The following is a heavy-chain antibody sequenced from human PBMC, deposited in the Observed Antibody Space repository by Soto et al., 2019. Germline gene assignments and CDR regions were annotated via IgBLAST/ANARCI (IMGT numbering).Heavy chain of an antibody. Sequence: QVQLVESGGGVVQPGRSLRLSCAASGFTFSSYGMHWVRQAPGKGLEWVAVISYDGSNKYYADSVKGRFTISRDNSKNTLYLQMNSLRAEDTAVYYCAKAQFGDSYGGSDYWGQGTLVTVSS. CDR2: ISYDGSNK. CDR3: AKAQFGDSYGGSDY. CDR1: GFTFSSYG. D-gene: IGHD5-18*01. V-gene: IGHV3-30*18. J-gene: IGHJ4*02.